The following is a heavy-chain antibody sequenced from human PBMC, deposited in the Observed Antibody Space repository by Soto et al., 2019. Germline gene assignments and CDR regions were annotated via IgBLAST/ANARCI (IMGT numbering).Heavy chain of an antibody. CDR3: ARGYCGSNSCHNRFGP. V-gene: IGHV1-69*01. D-gene: IGHD2-2*01. CDR2: IFPIFGTP. Sequence: QVQLVQSGAEVKTPGSSVKVSCKTSGGIFTNYVITWVRQAPGQGLEWMGGIFPIFGTPNYAQKFQGIVTSTADESTSTAYMELSRLTSYDTAVYYCARGYCGSNSCHNRFGPWGQGTLVTVSS. CDR1: GGIFTNYV. J-gene: IGHJ5*02.